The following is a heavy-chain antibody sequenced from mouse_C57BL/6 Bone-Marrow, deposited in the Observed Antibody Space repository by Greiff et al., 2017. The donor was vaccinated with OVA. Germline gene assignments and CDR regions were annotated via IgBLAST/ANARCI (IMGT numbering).Heavy chain of an antibody. Sequence: EVQLQQSGPELVKPGASVKISCKASGYTFTDYYMNWVKQSHGKSLEWIGDINPNNGGTSYNQKFKGKATLTVDKSSSTAYMELRSLTSEDSAVYYCAREDDGYLHYCDYWGQGTTLTVSS. J-gene: IGHJ2*01. CDR2: INPNNGGT. CDR1: GYTFTDYY. D-gene: IGHD2-3*01. CDR3: AREDDGYLHYCDY. V-gene: IGHV1-26*01.